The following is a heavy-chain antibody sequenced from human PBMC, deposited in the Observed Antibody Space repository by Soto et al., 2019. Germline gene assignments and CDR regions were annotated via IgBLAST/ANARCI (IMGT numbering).Heavy chain of an antibody. CDR2: INAGNGNT. CDR3: ARPGQWLVLEFDY. D-gene: IGHD6-19*01. J-gene: IGHJ4*02. Sequence: ASVKVSCKASGYTFTSYAMHWVRQAPGQRLEWLGWINAGNGNTKYSQKFQGRVTITRDTSASTAYMELSSLRSEDTAVYYCARPGQWLVLEFDYWGQGTLVTVSS. V-gene: IGHV1-3*01. CDR1: GYTFTSYA.